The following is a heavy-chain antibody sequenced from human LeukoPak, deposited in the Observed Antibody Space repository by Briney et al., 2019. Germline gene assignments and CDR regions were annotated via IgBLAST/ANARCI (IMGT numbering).Heavy chain of an antibody. CDR3: ARMNRGGIRGVMFDP. D-gene: IGHD3-10*01. J-gene: IGHJ5*02. CDR2: IRGRAYGGTT. CDR1: GFNFGDYD. V-gene: IGHV3-49*04. Sequence: GGSLRLSCTASGFNFGDYDMSWVRQAPGKGLEWVGFIRGRAYGGTTEYATSVRGTFSISRDNSKAIVYLQMNSLKNEDTAVYYCARMNRGGIRGVMFDPWGQGTLVTVSS.